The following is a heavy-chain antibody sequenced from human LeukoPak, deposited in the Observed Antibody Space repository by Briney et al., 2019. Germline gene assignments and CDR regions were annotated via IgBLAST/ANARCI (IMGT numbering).Heavy chain of an antibody. CDR1: GGSISSYY. D-gene: IGHD2-2*01. Sequence: PSETLSLTCTVSGGSISSYYRSWIRQPAGKGLEWIGRIYTSGSTNYNPSLKSRVTMSVDTSKNQFSLKLSSVTAADTAVYYCASSLCSTSCYGAYYYMDVWGKGTTVTVSS. J-gene: IGHJ6*03. CDR3: ASSLCSTSCYGAYYYMDV. CDR2: IYTSGST. V-gene: IGHV4-4*07.